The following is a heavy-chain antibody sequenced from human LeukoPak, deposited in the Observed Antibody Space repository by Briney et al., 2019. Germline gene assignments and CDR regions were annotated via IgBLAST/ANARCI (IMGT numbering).Heavy chain of an antibody. D-gene: IGHD3-22*01. CDR1: GYTFTSYD. V-gene: IGHV1-8*01. CDR3: ARELYDSPAFDI. CDR2: MNPNSGNT. J-gene: IGHJ3*02. Sequence: GASVKVSCKPSGYTFTSYDINWVRQATGQGLEWMGWMNPNSGNTGYAQKFQGRVTMTRNTSISTAYMELSSLRSEDTAVYYCARELYDSPAFDIWGQGTMVTVSS.